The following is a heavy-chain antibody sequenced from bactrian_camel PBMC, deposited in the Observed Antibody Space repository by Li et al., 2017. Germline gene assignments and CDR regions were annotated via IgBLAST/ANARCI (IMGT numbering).Heavy chain of an antibody. V-gene: IGHV3S1*01. J-gene: IGHJ6*01. D-gene: IGHD3*01. CDR3: AATMPYVGCNSTPRADKFTS. CDR1: GFTFSSYW. Sequence: HVQLVESGGGLVQPGGSLRLSCAASGFTFSSYWMYWVRQAPGKGLEWVSAIYTGGGTTLYADSVRGRFTISKDSTKKTIYLQMNSLRPEDTGKYYCAATMPYVGCNSTPRADKFTSWGQGTQVTVS. CDR2: IYTGGGTT.